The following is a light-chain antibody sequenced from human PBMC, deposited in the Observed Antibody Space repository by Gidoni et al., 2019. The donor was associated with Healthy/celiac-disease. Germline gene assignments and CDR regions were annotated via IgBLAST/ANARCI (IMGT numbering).Light chain of an antibody. V-gene: IGLV1-36*01. J-gene: IGLJ1*01. Sequence: QPELTQPPPVSEAPRQRVTIACSGSSSNIGNNAVNWDQQLPGKAPKLLIYYVDLLPSGVSDRFSGSKSGTSASLAISGLQSEDEADYYCAAWDDSLNGYVFGTGTKVTVL. CDR1: SSNIGNNA. CDR2: YVD. CDR3: AAWDDSLNGYV.